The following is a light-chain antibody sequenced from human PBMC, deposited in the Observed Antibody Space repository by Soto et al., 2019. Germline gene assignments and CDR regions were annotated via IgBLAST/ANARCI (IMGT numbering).Light chain of an antibody. Sequence: QSVLTQPPSVSGAPGQRVTISCTGNSSNIGAGYDVHWYQQLPGKAPKLLIFGNSHRPSGVPDRFFGSKSGTSASLAITGLQAEDEADYYCATWDDSLKAVVFGGGTKLTVL. CDR3: ATWDDSLKAVV. CDR1: SSNIGAGYD. J-gene: IGLJ2*01. V-gene: IGLV1-40*01. CDR2: GNS.